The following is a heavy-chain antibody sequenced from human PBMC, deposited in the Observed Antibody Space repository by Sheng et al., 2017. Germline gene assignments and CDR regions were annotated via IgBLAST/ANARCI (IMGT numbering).Heavy chain of an antibody. CDR3: VRNYDDTNGYGAFDL. CDR2: VSFDGNNK. CDR1: GFTFNRHA. V-gene: IGHV3-30*04. J-gene: IGHJ3*01. Sequence: QVQLVESGGGVVQPGRSLRLSCAASGFTFNRHAMHWVRQAPGKGLEWVAVVSFDGNNKYYTDSVKGRFTISRDNSKNTLFLQMNSLRTEDTAVYYCVRNYDDTNGYGAFDLWGQGTKVTVSS. D-gene: IGHD3-22*01.